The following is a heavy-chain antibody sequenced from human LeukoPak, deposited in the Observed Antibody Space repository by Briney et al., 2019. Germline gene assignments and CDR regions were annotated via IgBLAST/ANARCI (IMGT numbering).Heavy chain of an antibody. J-gene: IGHJ4*02. CDR3: ARDISSSISCYVY. Sequence: GGSLRLSCAVSGFTFSSYSMNWVRQAPGKGLEWVSSISSSGNYIYYADSVKERFTISRDNAKNSLYLQMNSLRAEDTALYYCARDISSSISCYVYWGQGTLVTVSS. V-gene: IGHV3-21*01. CDR2: ISSSGNYI. D-gene: IGHD2-2*01. CDR1: GFTFSSYS.